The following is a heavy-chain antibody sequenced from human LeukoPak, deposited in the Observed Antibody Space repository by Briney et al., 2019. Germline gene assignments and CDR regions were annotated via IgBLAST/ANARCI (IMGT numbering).Heavy chain of an antibody. CDR2: IYTSGST. CDR1: GGSVSSGSYY. V-gene: IGHV4-61*02. D-gene: IGHD3-22*01. J-gene: IGHJ4*02. Sequence: SETLSLTCTVSGGSVSSGSYYWSWIRQPAGKGLEWIGRIYTSGSTNYNPSLKSRVTISLDTSENHFSLKLSSVTAADTAVYYCARVTTGGYYNYWGQGTLVTVSS. CDR3: ARVTTGGYYNY.